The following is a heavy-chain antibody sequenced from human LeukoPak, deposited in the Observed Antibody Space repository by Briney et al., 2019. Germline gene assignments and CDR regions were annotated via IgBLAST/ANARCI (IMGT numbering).Heavy chain of an antibody. CDR3: ARDVQLESYYFDY. CDR2: ISYDGSNK. V-gene: IGHV3-30*04. CDR1: GFTFSSYA. J-gene: IGHJ4*02. D-gene: IGHD1-1*01. Sequence: GGSLRLSCAASGFTFSSYAMHWVRQAPGKRLEWVAVISYDGSNKYYADSVKGRFTISRDNSKNTLYLQMNSLRAEDTAVYYCARDVQLESYYFDYWGQGTLVTVSS.